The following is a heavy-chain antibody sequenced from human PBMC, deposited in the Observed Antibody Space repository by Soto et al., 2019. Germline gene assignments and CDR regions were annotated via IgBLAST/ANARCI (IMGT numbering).Heavy chain of an antibody. J-gene: IGHJ4*02. V-gene: IGHV3-9*01. CDR2: ISWNVGLI. CDR3: AKVVAGSSCFDY. D-gene: IGHD6-6*01. Sequence: EVPLVESGGGLVQPGRSLRLSCAASGFTFDDYAMHWVRQAPGKGMECVSAISWNVGLIAYAHSVKGRFTISRDNAKNSLYLQMNSLRAEDTALYYCAKVVAGSSCFDYWGQGTLVTVSS. CDR1: GFTFDDYA.